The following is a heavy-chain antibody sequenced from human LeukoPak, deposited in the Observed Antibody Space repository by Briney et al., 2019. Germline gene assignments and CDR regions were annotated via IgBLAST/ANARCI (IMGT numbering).Heavy chain of an antibody. V-gene: IGHV4-61*02. J-gene: IGHJ4*02. CDR2: TYTSGST. Sequence: SETLSLTCTVSGGSISSTSYYWSWIRQPAGKVLEWIGRTYTSGSTNYNPSLKSRVTISIDTSKNQFSLRLSSVTAADTAVYYCATEKMFGGVSDFWGKGTLVTVSS. CDR1: GGSISSTSYY. D-gene: IGHD3-16*01. CDR3: ATEKMFGGVSDF.